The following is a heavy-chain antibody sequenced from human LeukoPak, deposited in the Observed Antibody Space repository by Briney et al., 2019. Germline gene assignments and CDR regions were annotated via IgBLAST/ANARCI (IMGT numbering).Heavy chain of an antibody. Sequence: GGSLRLSCAASGFTVSSSYMSWVRQAPGKGLEWVSVIYSGGSTFYADSVKGRFTISRDNSKNTLYLQMNSLRAEDTAVYYCARDDRGQGLFGYWGQGTLVTVSS. CDR2: IYSGGST. D-gene: IGHD3-10*01. CDR3: ARDDRGQGLFGY. V-gene: IGHV3-66*01. CDR1: GFTVSSSY. J-gene: IGHJ4*02.